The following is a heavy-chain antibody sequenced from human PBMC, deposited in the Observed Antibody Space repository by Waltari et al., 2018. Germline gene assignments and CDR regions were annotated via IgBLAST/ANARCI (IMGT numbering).Heavy chain of an antibody. CDR1: GLTFSDYW. CDR2: IKEDGSVT. CDR3: ARASSSSSYDA. D-gene: IGHD6-6*01. J-gene: IGHJ5*02. V-gene: IGHV3-7*04. Sequence: EVQLVESGGGLVQPVGSLGLSWAVSGLTFSDYWMSWVRQAPGKGLEWVANIKEDGSVTNYVDSVKGRFTISRDNARNSLFLQMNSLRDEDTAIYYCARASSSSSYDAWGQGTLVTVSS.